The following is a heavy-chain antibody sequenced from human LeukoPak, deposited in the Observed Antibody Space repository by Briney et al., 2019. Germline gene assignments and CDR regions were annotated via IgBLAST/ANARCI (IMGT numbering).Heavy chain of an antibody. CDR3: AIENWYDSTGFSKAFDY. D-gene: IGHD3-9*01. CDR1: EYTFTVKF. Sequence: ASVKVSCKASEYTFTVKFLHWLRQAPGQGLEWMGGIEPNSGGAVYGQKFRGRVTVTRDTSVSTAYMELSSLRSDDTAVYYCAIENWYDSTGFSKAFDYWGQGTLVSVSS. V-gene: IGHV1-2*02. J-gene: IGHJ4*02. CDR2: IEPNSGGA.